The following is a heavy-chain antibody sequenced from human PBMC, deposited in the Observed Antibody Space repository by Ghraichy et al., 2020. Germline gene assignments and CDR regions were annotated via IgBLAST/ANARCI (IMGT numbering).Heavy chain of an antibody. CDR2: IYHSGTT. D-gene: IGHD5-18*01. V-gene: IGHV4-39*02. J-gene: IGHJ4*02. CDR3: ARSANGYRLNYFDP. CDR1: GVSISHSNFY. Sequence: ESLNISCSVSGVSISHSNFYWGWIRQPPGKGLEWIGSIYHSGTTHYSPSLKSRVTISADTSKNHFSLTLTSVTAADTAVYFCARSANGYRLNYFDPWGQGTLVTVSS.